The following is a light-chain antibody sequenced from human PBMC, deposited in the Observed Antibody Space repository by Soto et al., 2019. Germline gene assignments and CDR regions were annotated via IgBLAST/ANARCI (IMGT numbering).Light chain of an antibody. CDR2: GAS. CDR3: QQYASTPLT. V-gene: IGKV3-20*01. J-gene: IGKJ4*01. CDR1: QSVTANY. Sequence: EIVLTQSPGTLSLSPGERATLSCRASQSVTANYLAWYQQRRGQAPRLLIQGASSRPTGIPERFSGSVSGRDFTLTISSLEPEDFAVDYCQQYASTPLTFGGGTRVDI.